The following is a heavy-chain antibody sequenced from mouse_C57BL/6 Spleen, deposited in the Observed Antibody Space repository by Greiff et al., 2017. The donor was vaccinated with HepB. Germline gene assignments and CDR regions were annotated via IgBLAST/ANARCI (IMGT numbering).Heavy chain of an antibody. CDR2: IYWDDDN. Sequence: QVTLKESGPGLLQSSHTLSLTCSFSGFSLSTSVMGVSWIRHPSGNGLVCLAHIYWDDDNRYNPSMKSRLTISKDTSRNQVFLKITSVDTADTATYYCARSYEYDYFDYWGQGTTLTVSS. D-gene: IGHD2-4*01. CDR3: ARSYEYDYFDY. CDR1: GFSLSTSVMG. V-gene: IGHV8-12*01. J-gene: IGHJ2*01.